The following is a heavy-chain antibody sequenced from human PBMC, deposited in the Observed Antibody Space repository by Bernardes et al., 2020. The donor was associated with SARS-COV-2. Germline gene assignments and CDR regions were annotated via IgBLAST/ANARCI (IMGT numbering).Heavy chain of an antibody. CDR3: AKDIEYYDFWSGYYPRYYYYGMDV. CDR1: GFTFDDYA. D-gene: IGHD3-3*01. CDR2: ISGDGGST. Sequence: GGSLRLSCAASGFTFDDYAMHWVRQAPGKGLEWVSLISGDGGSTYYADSVKGRFTISRDNSKNSLYLQMNSLRTEDTALYYCAKDIEYYDFWSGYYPRYYYYGMDVWGQGTTVTVSS. J-gene: IGHJ6*02. V-gene: IGHV3-43*02.